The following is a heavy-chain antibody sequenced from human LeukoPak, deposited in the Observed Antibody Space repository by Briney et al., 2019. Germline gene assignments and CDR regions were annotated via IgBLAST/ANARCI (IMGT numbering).Heavy chain of an antibody. Sequence: GASVKVSCKASGYTFTGYYMHWVRQAPGQGLEWMGWINPNSGGTNYAQKFQGRVTMTRDTSISTAYMELSRLRPDDTAVYYCARDSSTRAYYYYMDVWGKGTTVTVSS. V-gene: IGHV1-2*02. CDR3: ARDSSTRAYYYYMDV. J-gene: IGHJ6*03. CDR1: GYTFTGYY. CDR2: INPNSGGT. D-gene: IGHD6-6*01.